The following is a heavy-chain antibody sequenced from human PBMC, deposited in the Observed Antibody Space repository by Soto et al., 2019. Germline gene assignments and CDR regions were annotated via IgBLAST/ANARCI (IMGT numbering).Heavy chain of an antibody. CDR3: AKDLSRFSSWTQFDY. D-gene: IGHD6-13*01. Sequence: EVQLLESGGGLVQPGGSLRLSCAASGFTFSRYAMSWVRQAPGKGLEWVSGISGSGDSTYYADSVKGRFTSSRDNSNNTLYLQMNRLRAEDTAVYYCAKDLSRFSSWTQFDYWGQGTLVTVSS. CDR1: GFTFSRYA. V-gene: IGHV3-23*01. J-gene: IGHJ4*02. CDR2: ISGSGDST.